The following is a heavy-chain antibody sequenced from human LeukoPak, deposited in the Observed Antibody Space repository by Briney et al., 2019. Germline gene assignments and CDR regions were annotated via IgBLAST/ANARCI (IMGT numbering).Heavy chain of an antibody. CDR2: INHSGST. CDR1: GGSFSGYY. J-gene: IGHJ4*02. Sequence: PSETLSLTCAVYGGSFSGYYWSWIRQPPGKGLEWIGEINHSGSTNYNPSLKSRVTISVDTSKNQFPLKLSSVTAADTAVYYCARGGGSTSRFDYWGQGTLVTVSS. V-gene: IGHV4-34*01. D-gene: IGHD2-2*01. CDR3: ARGGGSTSRFDY.